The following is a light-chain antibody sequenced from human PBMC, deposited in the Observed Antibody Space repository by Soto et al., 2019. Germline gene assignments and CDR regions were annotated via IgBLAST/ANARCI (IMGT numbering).Light chain of an antibody. CDR2: AAA. Sequence: DIQMTQSPSSVSASVGDRVTITCRASQGIGRWLAWYQQKPGKAPKLLISAAASLHSGVPSRFRGSGSGTGFTLTISSLQPEDFATYYCQQAKNFPWTFGRGTKVEIK. CDR3: QQAKNFPWT. V-gene: IGKV1-12*01. CDR1: QGIGRW. J-gene: IGKJ1*01.